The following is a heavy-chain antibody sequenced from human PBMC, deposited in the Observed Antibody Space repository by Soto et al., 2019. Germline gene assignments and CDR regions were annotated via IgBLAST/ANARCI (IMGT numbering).Heavy chain of an antibody. CDR2: IYYTGSA. D-gene: IGHD3-22*01. Sequence: KTSETLSLTCTVSGGSISGADYYWTWIRQHPGKGLEWIGYIYYTGSAYYNPSLQSRVIMSVDTSKKYFSLKLSSVTAADTAVYYCARDVSSGYYHCIDPWGQGTLVTVSS. J-gene: IGHJ5*02. CDR3: ARDVSSGYYHCIDP. CDR1: GGSISGADYY. V-gene: IGHV4-31*03.